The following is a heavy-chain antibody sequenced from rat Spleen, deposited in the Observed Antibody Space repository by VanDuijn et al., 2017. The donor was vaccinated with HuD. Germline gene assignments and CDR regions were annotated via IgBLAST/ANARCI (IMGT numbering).Heavy chain of an antibody. CDR3: TTADYGGYPFDY. Sequence: EVQLVESGGGLVQPGRSLKLSCLASGFTFNHYWMTWIRQAPGKGLEWIACISDTGGSTYYLDSVKGRFTISRDNAKSALYLQMDSLRSEDTATYYCTTADYGGYPFDYWGQGVMVTVSS. D-gene: IGHD1-11*01. V-gene: IGHV5-31*01. CDR2: ISDTGGST. J-gene: IGHJ2*01. CDR1: GFTFNHYW.